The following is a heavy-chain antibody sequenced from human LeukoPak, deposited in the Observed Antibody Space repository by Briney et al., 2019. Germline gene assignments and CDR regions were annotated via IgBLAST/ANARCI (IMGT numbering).Heavy chain of an antibody. J-gene: IGHJ4*02. CDR3: ARENWRSKSIDFDS. CDR2: INHSGST. Sequence: SQTLSLTCTVSGGSISSGSYYWSWIRQPAGKGLEWIGEINHSGSTNYNPSLKSRVTISVDTSKNQFSLKLSSVTAADTAAYFCARENWRSKSIDFDSWGQGTLVTVSS. V-gene: IGHV4-61*09. D-gene: IGHD6-6*01. CDR1: GGSISSGSYY.